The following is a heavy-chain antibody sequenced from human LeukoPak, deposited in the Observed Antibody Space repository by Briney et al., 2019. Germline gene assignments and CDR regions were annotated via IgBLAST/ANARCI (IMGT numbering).Heavy chain of an antibody. V-gene: IGHV3-11*01. CDR3: ARDLEAVAGYFDY. J-gene: IGHJ4*02. CDR1: GFTFSDYY. CDR2: ISSSGSTI. D-gene: IGHD6-19*01. Sequence: GASLRLSCAASGFTFSDYYMSWIRQAPGKGLEWVSYISSSGSTIYYADSVKGRFTISRDNAKNSLYLQMSSLRAEDTAVYYCARDLEAVAGYFDYWGQGTLVTVSS.